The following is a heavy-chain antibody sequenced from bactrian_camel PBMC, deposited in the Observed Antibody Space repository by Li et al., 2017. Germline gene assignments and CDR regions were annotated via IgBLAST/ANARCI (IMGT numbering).Heavy chain of an antibody. Sequence: HVQMVESGGGSVQAGGSLRLSCAASGYSVSSGYMGWFRQAPGKEREGVGYISRAGYTVYADSVKGRFTVYKDRAKNILYLGMNGLKPEDTAMYYCAASDSSYTRTCASRNAYNDWGQGTQVTVS. D-gene: IGHD2*01. CDR1: GYSVSSGY. CDR3: AASDSSYTRTCASRNAYND. V-gene: IGHV3S55*01. J-gene: IGHJ4*01. CDR2: ISRAGYT.